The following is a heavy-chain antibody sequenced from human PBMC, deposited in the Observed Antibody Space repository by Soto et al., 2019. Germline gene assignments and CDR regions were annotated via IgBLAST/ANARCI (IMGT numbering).Heavy chain of an antibody. CDR3: ARGLYSGWNYVAY. J-gene: IGHJ4*02. CDR2: IYSGGST. D-gene: IGHD5-12*01. CDR1: GVTVSSNY. Sequence: EVQLVESGGGLVQPGWSLRLSCAASGVTVSSNYMSWVRQAPGKWLEWVSVIYSGGSTYYADSVNGRFTISRDTSKNTLYLQMNSLRAEDTAVYYCARGLYSGWNYVAYWGQGTLVNVS. V-gene: IGHV3-66*01.